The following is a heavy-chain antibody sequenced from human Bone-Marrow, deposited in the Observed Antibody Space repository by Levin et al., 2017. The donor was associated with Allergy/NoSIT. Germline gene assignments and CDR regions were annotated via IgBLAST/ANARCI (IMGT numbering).Heavy chain of an antibody. CDR1: GYSFTSYW. J-gene: IGHJ2*01. CDR3: ARRLGPGVKQNWYFDL. D-gene: IGHD1-14*01. Sequence: GESLKISCKGSGYSFTSYWIGWVRQMPGKGLEWMGIIYPGDSDTRYSPSFQGQVTISADKSISTAYLQWSSLKASDTAMYYCARRLGPGVKQNWYFDLWGRGTLVTVSS. CDR2: IYPGDSDT. V-gene: IGHV5-51*01.